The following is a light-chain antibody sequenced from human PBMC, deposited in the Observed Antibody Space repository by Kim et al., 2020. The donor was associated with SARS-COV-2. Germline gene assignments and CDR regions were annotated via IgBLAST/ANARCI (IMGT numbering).Light chain of an antibody. CDR1: QGISSY. V-gene: IGKV1-9*01. CDR3: QQLNGT. CDR2: AAS. J-gene: IGKJ1*01. Sequence: FLSASVGDRVTITCRASQGISSYLAWYQQKPGKAPKLLIYAASTLQSGVPSRFSGSGSGTEFTLTISSLQPEDFATYYCQQLNGTFGQGTKVDIK.